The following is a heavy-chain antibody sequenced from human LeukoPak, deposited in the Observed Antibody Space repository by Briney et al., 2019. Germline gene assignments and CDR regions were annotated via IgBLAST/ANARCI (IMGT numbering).Heavy chain of an antibody. Sequence: SETLSLTCTVSGGSISSGGYYWSWIRQHPGKGLEWIGYTYYSGSTYYNPSLKSRVTISVDTSKNQFSLKLSSVTAADTAVYYCAREHDYGDYVHAFDIWGQGTMVTVSS. J-gene: IGHJ3*02. V-gene: IGHV4-31*03. CDR2: TYYSGST. CDR3: AREHDYGDYVHAFDI. D-gene: IGHD4-17*01. CDR1: GGSISSGGYY.